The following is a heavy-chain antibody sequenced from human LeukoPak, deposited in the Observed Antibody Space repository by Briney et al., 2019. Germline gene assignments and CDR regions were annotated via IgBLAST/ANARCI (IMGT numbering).Heavy chain of an antibody. J-gene: IGHJ5*02. CDR3: ARGSSGYYYSWFDP. V-gene: IGHV3-21*01. CDR1: GFTFSSYI. D-gene: IGHD3-22*01. CDR2: ISSSSSYI. Sequence: GGSLRLSCAASGFTFSSYIMNWVRQAPGKGLEWVSSISSSSSYIYYADSVKGRFTISRDNAKNSLYLQMNSLRAEDTAVYYCARGSSGYYYSWFDPWGQGTLVTVSS.